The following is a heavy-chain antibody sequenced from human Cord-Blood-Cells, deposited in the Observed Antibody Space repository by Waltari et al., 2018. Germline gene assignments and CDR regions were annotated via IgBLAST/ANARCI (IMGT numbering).Heavy chain of an antibody. D-gene: IGHD6-13*01. CDR1: GFTVSSNY. V-gene: IGHV3-66*01. Sequence: EVQLVESGGGLVQPGGSLRLSCAASGFTVSSNYMSWVRQAPGTGLEWVSVIYSGGSTYYADSVKGRFTISRDNSKNTLYLQMNSLRAEDTAVYYCARDGRRSSYDYWGQGTLVTVSS. J-gene: IGHJ4*02. CDR3: ARDGRRSSYDY. CDR2: IYSGGST.